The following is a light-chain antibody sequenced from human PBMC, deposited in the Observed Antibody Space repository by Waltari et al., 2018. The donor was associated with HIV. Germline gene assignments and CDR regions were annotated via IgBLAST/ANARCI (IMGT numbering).Light chain of an antibody. Sequence: SYVLTQPPSVSVAPGQTARIACGGHNIGGKSVHWYQQKPGQAPVLVVYDNNDRPSGIPGRFSGCNSGNTATLTISRVEAGDEADYYCRVWDTYSDPGVFGGGTKRTVL. V-gene: IGLV3-21*02. CDR3: RVWDTYSDPGV. J-gene: IGLJ2*01. CDR2: DNN. CDR1: NIGGKS.